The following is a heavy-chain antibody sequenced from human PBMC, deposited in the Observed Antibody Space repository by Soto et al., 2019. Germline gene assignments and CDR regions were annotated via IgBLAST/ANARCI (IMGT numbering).Heavy chain of an antibody. J-gene: IGHJ6*02. CDR2: MNPNSGNT. V-gene: IGHV1-8*01. Sequence: QVQLVQSGAEVRKPAASVKVSCKASGYTFTSYDINWVRQATGQGPEWMGWMNPNSGNTGYAQKFQGRVTMSRNTSISTAYMELSSLRSEDTAVYYCATRESGKIAGRGKVVDVWGQGTTVTVSS. D-gene: IGHD6-6*01. CDR3: ATRESGKIAGRGKVVDV. CDR1: GYTFTSYD.